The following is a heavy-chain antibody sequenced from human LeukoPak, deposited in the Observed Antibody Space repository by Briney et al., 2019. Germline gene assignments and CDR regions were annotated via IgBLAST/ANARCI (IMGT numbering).Heavy chain of an antibody. CDR3: APFGISWRCSS. J-gene: IGHJ5*02. CDR2: ISDDGSYT. Sequence: GGSLRLSCAASGFSFSSHCVHWVRQAPAKGLVRVSRISDDGSYTSNGDSVKGRCTISRDNVNNMLYLHMNSLRAEDTPVYYCAPFGISWRCSSWGQGTLVPVSS. V-gene: IGHV3-74*01. D-gene: IGHD2-21*01. CDR1: GFSFSSHC.